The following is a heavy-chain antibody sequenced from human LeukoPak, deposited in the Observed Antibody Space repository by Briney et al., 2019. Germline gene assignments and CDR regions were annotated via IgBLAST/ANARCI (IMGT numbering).Heavy chain of an antibody. D-gene: IGHD3-22*01. CDR3: ARDLGDSSGYIY. J-gene: IGHJ4*02. CDR1: GYTFTGYY. Sequence: ASVKVSCKASGYTFTGYYMHWVRQAPGQGLEWMGWINPNSGGTNYAQKFQGRVTMTRDTSISTAYMELSRLRSDDTAVYYCARDLGDSSGYIYWGQGTLVTVSS. V-gene: IGHV1-2*02. CDR2: INPNSGGT.